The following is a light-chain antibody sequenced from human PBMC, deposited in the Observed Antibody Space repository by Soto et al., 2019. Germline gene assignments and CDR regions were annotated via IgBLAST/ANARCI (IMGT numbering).Light chain of an antibody. CDR2: DVS. CDR1: SSDVGSFDS. J-gene: IGLJ1*01. V-gene: IGLV2-14*01. CDR3: SSFTTSSTLV. Sequence: QSALTQPAPVSGSPGQPITISCTGTSSDVGSFDSVAWYQHNPGKAPKLMIYDVSNRPSGVSSRFSGSKSGNTASLSISGLQTEDEANYYCSSFTTSSTLVFGTGTKLTVL.